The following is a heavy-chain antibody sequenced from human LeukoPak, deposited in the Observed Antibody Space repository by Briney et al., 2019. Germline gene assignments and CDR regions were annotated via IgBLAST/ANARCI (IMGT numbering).Heavy chain of an antibody. CDR1: GFTFSSYA. CDR2: ISGSGGST. V-gene: IGHV3-23*01. D-gene: IGHD6-13*01. J-gene: IGHJ4*02. Sequence: QTGGSLRLSCAASGFTFSSYAMSWVRQAPGKGLEWVSAISGSGGSTYYADSVKGRFTISRDNSKNTLYLQMNSLRAEDTAVYYCAKDTLGCSSSWPGKLDYWGQGTLVTVSS. CDR3: AKDTLGCSSSWPGKLDY.